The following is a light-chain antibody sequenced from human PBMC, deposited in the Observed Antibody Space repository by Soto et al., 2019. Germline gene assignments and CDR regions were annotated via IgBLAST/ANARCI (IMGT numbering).Light chain of an antibody. J-gene: IGKJ1*01. V-gene: IGKV3-20*01. Sequence: EIVLTQSPSTLSVSPGERATLSCRASQSVSSNLAWYQQKPGRAPRLLIYSTSSRATGIPDRFSGTGSGTDFTLTISRLEPEDFAVYYCQQYGNSPWTFGQGTKVDIK. CDR3: QQYGNSPWT. CDR2: STS. CDR1: QSVSSN.